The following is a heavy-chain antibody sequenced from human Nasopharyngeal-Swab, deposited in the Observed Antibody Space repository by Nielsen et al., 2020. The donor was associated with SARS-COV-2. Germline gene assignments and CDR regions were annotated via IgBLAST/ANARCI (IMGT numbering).Heavy chain of an antibody. V-gene: IGHV3-23*01. J-gene: IGHJ5*02. CDR3: AKDETYYDFWSGYFRWFDP. Sequence: WIRQPPGKGLEWVSAISGSGGSTYYADSVKGRFTISRDNSKNTLYLQMNSLRAEDTAVYYCAKDETYYDFWSGYFRWFDPWGQETLVTVSS. D-gene: IGHD3-3*01. CDR2: ISGSGGST.